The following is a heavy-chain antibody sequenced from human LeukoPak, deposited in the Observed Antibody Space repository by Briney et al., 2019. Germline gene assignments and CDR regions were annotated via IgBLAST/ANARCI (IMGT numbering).Heavy chain of an antibody. V-gene: IGHV1-69*01. D-gene: IGHD5-18*01. CDR3: AREDTAMVYGMDV. CDR1: GGTFSSYA. Sequence: VKVSCKASGGTFSSYAISWVRQAPGQGLEWMGGIIPIFGTANYAQKFQGRVTITADESTSTAYMELSSLRSEDTAVYYCAREDTAMVYGMDVWGQGTTVTVSS. J-gene: IGHJ6*02. CDR2: IIPIFGTA.